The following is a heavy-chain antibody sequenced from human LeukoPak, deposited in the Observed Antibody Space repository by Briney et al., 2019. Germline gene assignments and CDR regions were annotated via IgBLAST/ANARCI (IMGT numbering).Heavy chain of an antibody. J-gene: IGHJ4*02. CDR1: GFTFDDYG. V-gene: IGHV3-20*04. Sequence: PGGSLRLSCAAAGFTFDDYGMSWVRQAPGKGLEGVSGINWNGGSTGYADSVKGRFTISRDNAKNSLYLQMNSLRAEDTALYYCARGQACGGDCYENFDYWGQGTLVTVSS. CDR3: ARGQACGGDCYENFDY. CDR2: INWNGGST. D-gene: IGHD2-21*02.